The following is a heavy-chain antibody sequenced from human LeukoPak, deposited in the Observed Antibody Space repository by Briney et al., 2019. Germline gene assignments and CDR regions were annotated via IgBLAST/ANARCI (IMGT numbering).Heavy chain of an antibody. J-gene: IGHJ4*02. D-gene: IGHD5-18*01. CDR2: ISSSSSYI. Sequence: NTGGSLRLSCAASGFTFSSYSMNWVRQAPGKGLEWVSSISSSSSYIYYADSVKGRFTISRDNAKNSLYLQMNSLRAEDTAVYYCARDRPYTARLDYWGQGTLVTVSS. V-gene: IGHV3-21*01. CDR3: ARDRPYTARLDY. CDR1: GFTFSSYS.